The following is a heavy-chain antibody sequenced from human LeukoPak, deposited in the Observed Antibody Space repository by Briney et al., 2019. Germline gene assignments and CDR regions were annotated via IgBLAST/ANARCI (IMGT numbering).Heavy chain of an antibody. CDR1: TFTFSNYA. CDR3: ARELYYDFWSGSNYYYGMDV. V-gene: IGHV3-30-3*01. CDR2: ISYDGSNK. Sequence: AGGSLRLSCAASTFTFSNYAMHWVRQAPGKGLEWVAVISYDGSNKYYADSVKGRFTISRDNSKNTLYLQMNSLRAEDTAVYYCARELYYDFWSGSNYYYGMDVWGQGTTVTVSS. D-gene: IGHD3-3*01. J-gene: IGHJ6*02.